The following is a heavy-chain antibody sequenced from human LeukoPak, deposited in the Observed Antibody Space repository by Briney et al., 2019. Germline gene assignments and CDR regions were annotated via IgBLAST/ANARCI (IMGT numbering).Heavy chain of an antibody. CDR3: ARLCSVVAASNWFDP. V-gene: IGHV5-51*01. D-gene: IGHD2-15*01. CDR1: GYSFTSYW. CDR2: IYPGDSDT. J-gene: IGHJ5*02. Sequence: GESLKISCKGSGYSFTSYWIGWVRQMPGKGLEWMGIIYPGDSDTRYSPSFQGQVTISADKSISTAYLQWSSLKASDTAMYYCARLCSVVAASNWFDPWGQGTLVTVSS.